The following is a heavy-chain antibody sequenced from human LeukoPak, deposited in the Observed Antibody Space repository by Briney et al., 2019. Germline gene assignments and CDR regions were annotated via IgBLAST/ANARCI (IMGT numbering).Heavy chain of an antibody. CDR2: ISSSGSTI. V-gene: IGHV3-48*03. CDR1: GFTFSSYE. J-gene: IGHJ4*02. D-gene: IGHD6-19*01. CDR3: AREAVAGTIDY. Sequence: GGSLRLSCAASGFTFSSYEMNWVRQAPGKGLEWVSYISSSGSTIYYADSVKGRFTISRDNAKNSLYLQMNSLRAEDTAVYYCAREAVAGTIDYWGQGTLVTVSS.